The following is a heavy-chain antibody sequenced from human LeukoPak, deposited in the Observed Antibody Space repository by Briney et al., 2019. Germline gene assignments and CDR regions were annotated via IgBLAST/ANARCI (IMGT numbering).Heavy chain of an antibody. Sequence: ASVKVSCKSSGYTFINYGISWVRQAPGQGLEWMGWISAYNGNTNYAQKLQGRVTMTTDTSTSTAYMELRSLRSDDTAVYYCASGSSSWYPFDYWGQGTLVTVSS. CDR3: ASGSSSWYPFDY. CDR2: ISAYNGNT. J-gene: IGHJ4*02. V-gene: IGHV1-18*01. D-gene: IGHD6-13*01. CDR1: GYTFINYG.